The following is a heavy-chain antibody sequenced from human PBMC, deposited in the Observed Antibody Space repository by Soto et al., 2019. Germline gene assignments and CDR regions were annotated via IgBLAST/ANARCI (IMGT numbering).Heavy chain of an antibody. CDR3: AREDTYYYGMDV. Sequence: QVQLVESGGGVVQPGRSLRLSCAASGFTFSSYAMHWVRQAPGKGLEWVAVISYDGSNKYYADSVKGRFTISRDNSKNTLYLQMNSLRAEDTAVYYCAREDTYYYGMDVWGQGTMVTVSS. CDR1: GFTFSSYA. D-gene: IGHD5-18*01. J-gene: IGHJ6*02. V-gene: IGHV3-30-3*01. CDR2: ISYDGSNK.